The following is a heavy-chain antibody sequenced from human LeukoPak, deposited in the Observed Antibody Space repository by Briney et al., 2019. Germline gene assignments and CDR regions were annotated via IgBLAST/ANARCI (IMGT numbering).Heavy chain of an antibody. Sequence: ASVKVSCKASGYTFTSYGISWVRQAPGQGLEWMGWISAYNGNTNYAQKLQGRVTMTTDASTSTAYMELRSLRSDDTAVYYCARDPGIVVVMGYYYYGMDVWGQGTTVTVSS. CDR3: ARDPGIVVVMGYYYYGMDV. CDR2: ISAYNGNT. J-gene: IGHJ6*02. CDR1: GYTFTSYG. V-gene: IGHV1-18*01. D-gene: IGHD3-22*01.